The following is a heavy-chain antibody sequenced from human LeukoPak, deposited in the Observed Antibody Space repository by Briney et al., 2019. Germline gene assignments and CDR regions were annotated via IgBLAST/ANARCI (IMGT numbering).Heavy chain of an antibody. CDR1: GFTFSSYA. V-gene: IGHV3-30*04. CDR2: ISYDGSNK. J-gene: IGHJ6*02. D-gene: IGHD6-13*01. Sequence: HPGGSLRLSCAAPGFTFSSYAMHWVRQAPGKGLEWVAVISYDGSNKYYADSVKGRFTISRDNSKNTLYLQMNSLRAEDTAVYYCARDLYRSSGIAAAGTTTNYYYYGMDVWGQGTTVTVSS. CDR3: ARDLYRSSGIAAAGTTTNYYYYGMDV.